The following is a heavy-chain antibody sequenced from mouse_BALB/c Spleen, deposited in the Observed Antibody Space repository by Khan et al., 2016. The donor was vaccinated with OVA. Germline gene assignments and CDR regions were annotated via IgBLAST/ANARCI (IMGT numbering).Heavy chain of an antibody. J-gene: IGHJ2*01. V-gene: IGHV1-7*01. CDR2: INPTSGYT. Sequence: QVRLQQSGAELAKPEASVKMSCTASGYTFTSYWMHWIKQRPGQGLEWIGYINPTSGYTDYNQKFKDKATLTADKSSSTAYMQLSSLTSDDSAVYYCAGDRIDYWGQGTALTVSS. CDR1: GYTFTSYW. CDR3: AGDRIDY.